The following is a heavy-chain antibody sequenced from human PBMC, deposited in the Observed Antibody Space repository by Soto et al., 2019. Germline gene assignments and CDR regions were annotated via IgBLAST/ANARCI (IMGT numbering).Heavy chain of an antibody. J-gene: IGHJ4*02. V-gene: IGHV3-30-3*01. CDR1: GFTFSSYA. CDR3: AKVPPEGFDY. Sequence: GGSLRLSCAASGFTFSSYAMHWVRQAPGKGLEWVAVISDDGGNTYYADSVKGRFTISRDNSKNTLYLQMNSLRAEDTAVYYCAKVPPEGFDYWGQGTLVTVSS. CDR2: ISDDGGNT.